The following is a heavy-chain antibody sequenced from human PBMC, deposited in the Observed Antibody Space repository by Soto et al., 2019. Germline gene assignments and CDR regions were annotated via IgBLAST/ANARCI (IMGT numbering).Heavy chain of an antibody. CDR2: VDVLDGA. V-gene: IGHV3-23*01. D-gene: IGHD2-15*01. CDR3: SDWRAGGPVNLDH. CDR1: GLSLNNYA. Sequence: EVQILESGGDLVQPGGSLRLSCVVSGLSLNNYAIAWVRHAPGKGLECVSTVDVLDGAWYSDSVRGRLAISRDVSRNTVYLQMRSLRVEDAAIYFCSDWRAGGPVNLDHWGPGTRVTVSS. J-gene: IGHJ4*02.